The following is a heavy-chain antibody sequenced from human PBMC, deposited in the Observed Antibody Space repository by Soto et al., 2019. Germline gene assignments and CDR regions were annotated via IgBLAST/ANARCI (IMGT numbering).Heavy chain of an antibody. Sequence: QITLKESGPTLVKPTQTLTLTCTFSGFSLSTSGVGVGWIRQPPGKAMEWLALIYWYDDKRYSPSLKSRLTITKDTSKNQVVLTMPSLDPVDTATYYCAHFYDTGGYYYPAPDYWGQGTLVTVSS. J-gene: IGHJ4*02. CDR3: AHFYDTGGYYYPAPDY. V-gene: IGHV2-5*01. CDR1: GFSLSTSGVG. D-gene: IGHD3-22*01. CDR2: IYWYDDK.